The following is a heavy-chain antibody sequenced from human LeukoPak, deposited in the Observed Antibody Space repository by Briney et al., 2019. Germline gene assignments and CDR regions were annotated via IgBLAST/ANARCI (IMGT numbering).Heavy chain of an antibody. D-gene: IGHD2-21*01. J-gene: IGHJ6*02. CDR1: GFTFSSFA. Sequence: GGSLRVSCAASGFTFSSFAMSWVRQAPGKGLEWVSPISSSGGSTYYADSVKARFTISRDNAKNSLYLQMNSLRAEDTAVYYCAKYCGGDCYGMDVWGQGTTVTVSS. CDR3: AKYCGGDCYGMDV. CDR2: ISSSGGST. V-gene: IGHV3-23*01.